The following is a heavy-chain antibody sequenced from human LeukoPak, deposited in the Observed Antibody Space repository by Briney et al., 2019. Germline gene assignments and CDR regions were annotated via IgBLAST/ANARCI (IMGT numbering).Heavy chain of an antibody. CDR1: GFTVSSYY. Sequence: PGGSLRLSCAASGFTVSSYYMSWVRQPPGKGRGWVSIIYSGGSTYYADSVKGRSTISRDNSISGENSKGTVFLQMNSLRAEDTGVYYCTRAGQWTYGFQDYWGEGTLVTVSS. V-gene: IGHV3-66*01. J-gene: IGHJ4*02. CDR2: IYSGGST. D-gene: IGHD3-10*01. CDR3: TRAGQWTYGFQDY.